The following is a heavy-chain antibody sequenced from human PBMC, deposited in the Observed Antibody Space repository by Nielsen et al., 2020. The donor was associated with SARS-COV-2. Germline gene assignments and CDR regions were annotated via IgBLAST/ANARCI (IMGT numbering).Heavy chain of an antibody. CDR2: IYYSRGT. CDR1: GDSISSSTYY. J-gene: IGHJ5*02. CDR3: TRRVPAAVNWFDP. Sequence: SETLSLTCTVSGDSISSSTYYWAWIRQPPGKGLEWIGNIYYSRGTTYNPSLKSRVTMSVDTSKSQFSLRLSSVTAADTAFYFCTRRVPAAVNWFDPWGQGTLVTVSS. D-gene: IGHD2-2*01. V-gene: IGHV4-39*01.